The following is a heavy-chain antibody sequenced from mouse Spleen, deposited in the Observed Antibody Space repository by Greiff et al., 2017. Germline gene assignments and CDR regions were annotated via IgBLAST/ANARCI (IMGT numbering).Heavy chain of an antibody. J-gene: IGHJ2*01. CDR3: ASPHYYGSIQYYFDY. Sequence: QVQLQQSGAELVRPGASVKLSCKASGYTFTDYYINWVKQRPGQGLEWIARIYPGSGNTYYNEKFKGKATLTAEKSSSTAYMQLSSLTSEDSAVYFCASPHYYGSIQYYFDYWGQGTTLTVSS. CDR1: GYTFTDYY. CDR2: IYPGSGNT. D-gene: IGHD1-1*01. V-gene: IGHV1-76*01.